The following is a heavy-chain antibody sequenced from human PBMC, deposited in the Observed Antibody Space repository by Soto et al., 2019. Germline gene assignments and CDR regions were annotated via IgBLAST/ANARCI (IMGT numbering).Heavy chain of an antibody. CDR2: ITHDGSQK. J-gene: IGHJ6*02. CDR3: AKDPGFVDV. V-gene: IGHV3-30*04. Sequence: GGSLSLSCGVSGFTFRSCAMYWVRQVPGKGLEWVAVITHDGSQKYYADYVKGRFTISRDNSKNTLDLQMNSLREDDTAVYYRAKDPGFVDVWGQWT. CDR1: GFTFRSCA.